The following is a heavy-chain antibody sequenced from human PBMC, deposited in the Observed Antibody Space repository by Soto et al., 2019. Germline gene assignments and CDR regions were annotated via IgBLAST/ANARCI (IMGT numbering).Heavy chain of an antibody. Sequence: QVQLVESGGGVVQPGRSLRLSCAASGFTFSSYGMHWVRQAPGKGLEWVAVISYDGSNKYYADSVKGRFTISRDNSKNTLYLQMNSLRAEDTAVYYCAKDPHIQWDGHGMDVWGQGTTVTVSS. J-gene: IGHJ6*02. CDR1: GFTFSSYG. D-gene: IGHD1-26*01. V-gene: IGHV3-30*18. CDR2: ISYDGSNK. CDR3: AKDPHIQWDGHGMDV.